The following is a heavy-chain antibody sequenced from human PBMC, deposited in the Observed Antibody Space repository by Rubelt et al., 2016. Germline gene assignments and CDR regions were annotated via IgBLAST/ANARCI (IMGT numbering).Heavy chain of an antibody. D-gene: IGHD4-17*01. Sequence: QVQLQQWGAGLLKPSETLSLTCAVYGGSFSGYYWSWIRQPPGKGLEWIGEINHSGSTYYNPSLKSRVTISVDTSKNQFSRKLSAVTAADTAVYYCARCRDGDRMGCWGQGTLVTVSS. J-gene: IGHJ4*02. CDR2: INHSGST. CDR1: GGSFSGYY. CDR3: ARCRDGDRMGC. V-gene: IGHV4-34*01.